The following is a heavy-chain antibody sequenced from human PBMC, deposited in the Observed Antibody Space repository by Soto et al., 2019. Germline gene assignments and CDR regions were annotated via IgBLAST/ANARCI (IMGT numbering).Heavy chain of an antibody. D-gene: IGHD3-9*01. V-gene: IGHV5-51*01. CDR1: VYSVTRYW. Sequence: GAALQISGEGSVYSVTRYWIAWVRQKNGKGLEWMGIIYPGDSDTRYSPSFQGQVTISADKSISTAYLQWSSLKASDTAMYYCARRDVYYDIGTGYYTFDFWGKGTLVPVSP. J-gene: IGHJ4*02. CDR2: IYPGDSDT. CDR3: ARRDVYYDIGTGYYTFDF.